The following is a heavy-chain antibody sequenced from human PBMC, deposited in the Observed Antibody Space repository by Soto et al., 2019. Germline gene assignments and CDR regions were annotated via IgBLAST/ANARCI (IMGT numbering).Heavy chain of an antibody. Sequence: EVQLVESGGGLVQPGGSLRLSCAASGFTFSSYWMSWVRQAPGKGLEWVANIKQDGSEKYYVDSVKGRFTISRDNAKNSLYLQMNSLRAVDTAVYYCARVRSTDFWSGYYTWSNWFDPWGQGTLVTVSS. CDR3: ARVRSTDFWSGYYTWSNWFDP. J-gene: IGHJ5*02. CDR1: GFTFSSYW. D-gene: IGHD3-3*01. V-gene: IGHV3-7*05. CDR2: IKQDGSEK.